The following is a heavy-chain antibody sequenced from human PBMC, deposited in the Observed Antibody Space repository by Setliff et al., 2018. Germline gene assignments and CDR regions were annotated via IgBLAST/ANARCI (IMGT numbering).Heavy chain of an antibody. D-gene: IGHD3-9*01. CDR2: IYPSGST. V-gene: IGHV4-4*02. CDR1: GGSISSGNW. Sequence: SETLSLTCAVSGGSISSGNWWNWVRQPPGKGLVWIGEIYPSGSTNYNPSLKSRVTISVDKCKNQFSLKLSSVTAADTAVYYCARTLYDYDILTGPGYYVDCWGQGTLVTVSA. CDR3: ARTLYDYDILTGPGYYVDC. J-gene: IGHJ4*02.